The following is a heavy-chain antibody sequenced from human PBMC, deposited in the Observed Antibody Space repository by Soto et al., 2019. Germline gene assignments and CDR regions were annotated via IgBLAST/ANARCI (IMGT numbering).Heavy chain of an antibody. CDR1: GYTFTSHA. CDR3: TRGGDYDFWSGNPYYYYGMDV. V-gene: IGHV1-3*01. D-gene: IGHD3-3*01. J-gene: IGHJ6*02. Sequence: ASVKVSWKASGYTFTSHAMRWLLQPPGQMPEWLGWINAGTGNTRYSQKFEVRVTISMDTSANTSYMEMNSLTSEDTAVYYCTRGGDYDFWSGNPYYYYGMDVWGQGTTVTVSS. CDR2: INAGTGNT.